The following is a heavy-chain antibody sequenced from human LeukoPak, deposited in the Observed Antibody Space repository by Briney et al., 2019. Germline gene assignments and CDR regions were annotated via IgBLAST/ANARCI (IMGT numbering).Heavy chain of an antibody. V-gene: IGHV4-59*01. CDR3: ARGDGGWYGTEDY. Sequence: PSETLSLTCTVSGGSISSYYWSWIRQPPGKGLEWIGYIYYSGSTNYNPSLKSRVTISVDTSKNQFSLKLSSVTAADTAVYYCARGDGGWYGTEDYGGQVTLVTVSS. CDR2: IYYSGST. J-gene: IGHJ4*02. D-gene: IGHD6-19*01. CDR1: GGSISSYY.